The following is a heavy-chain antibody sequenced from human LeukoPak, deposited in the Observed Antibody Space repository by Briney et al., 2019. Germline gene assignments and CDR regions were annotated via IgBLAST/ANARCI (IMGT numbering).Heavy chain of an antibody. D-gene: IGHD4-11*01. J-gene: IGHJ6*03. CDR3: ARLRRTAVTTYNYYHYMDV. CDR2: IYFGGNT. CDR1: GGSISSTSYH. Sequence: SETLSLTCTVSGGSISSTSYHWGWLRQPPGRGLEWIGNIYFGGNTYYNPSLNYRVTVSVDTSKNPFSLQLSSVPAADTAVYYCARLRRTAVTTYNYYHYMDVWGKGTTVTVSS. V-gene: IGHV4-39*01.